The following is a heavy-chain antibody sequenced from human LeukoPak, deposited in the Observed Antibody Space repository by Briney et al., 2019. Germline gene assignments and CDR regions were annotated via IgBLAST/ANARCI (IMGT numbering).Heavy chain of an antibody. Sequence: GGSLRLSCTVSGFTFTDHGMSWVRQVSGKGLEWVSGINKNGGGTGYADSVKGRFTISRDSAKNSLYLQMNSLTSEDTALYYCARGGSAYSELLDFASWGQGAPVTVSS. V-gene: IGHV3-20*04. CDR3: ARGGSAYSELLDFAS. CDR1: GFTFTDHG. J-gene: IGHJ4*02. D-gene: IGHD3-3*01. CDR2: INKNGGGT.